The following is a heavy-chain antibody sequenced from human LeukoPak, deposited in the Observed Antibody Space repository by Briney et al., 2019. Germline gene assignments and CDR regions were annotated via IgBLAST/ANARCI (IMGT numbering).Heavy chain of an antibody. CDR2: IYPGDSDT. D-gene: IGHD3-22*01. J-gene: IGHJ6*02. CDR3: ARLRAYYDSSGYYPDYYYGMDV. Sequence: GESLKISCKGSGYSFTSYWIGWVRQMPGKGLEWMGFIYPGDSDTRYSPSFQGQVTISADKSISTAYLQWSSLKASDTAMYYCARLRAYYDSSGYYPDYYYGMDVWGQGTTVTVSS. CDR1: GYSFTSYW. V-gene: IGHV5-51*01.